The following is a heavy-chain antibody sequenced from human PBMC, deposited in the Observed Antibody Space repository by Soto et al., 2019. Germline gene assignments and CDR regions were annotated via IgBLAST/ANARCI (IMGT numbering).Heavy chain of an antibody. V-gene: IGHV1-8*01. J-gene: IGHJ6*02. D-gene: IGHD2-8*01. CDR1: GYTFTSYD. Sequence: ASVKVSCKASGYTFTSYDINWVRQATGQGLEWMGWMNPNSGNTGYAQKFQGRVTMTRNTSISTAYMELSSLRSEDTAVYYCARGGGRYCSNGVCYRGGYYYYYGMDVWGQGTTVTVSS. CDR3: ARGGGRYCSNGVCYRGGYYYYYGMDV. CDR2: MNPNSGNT.